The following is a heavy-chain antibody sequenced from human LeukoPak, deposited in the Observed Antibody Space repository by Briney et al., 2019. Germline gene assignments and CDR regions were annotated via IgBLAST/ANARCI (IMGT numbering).Heavy chain of an antibody. J-gene: IGHJ6*03. CDR3: ASFPSSSVYYYYMDV. D-gene: IGHD6-6*01. CDR2: INHSGST. Sequence: SETLSLTCAVYGGSFSGYYWSWIRQPPGKGLEWIGEINHSGSTNYNPSLKSRVTISVDTSKNQFSLKLSSATAADTAVYYCASFPSSSVYYYYMDVWGKGTTVTVSS. CDR1: GGSFSGYY. V-gene: IGHV4-34*01.